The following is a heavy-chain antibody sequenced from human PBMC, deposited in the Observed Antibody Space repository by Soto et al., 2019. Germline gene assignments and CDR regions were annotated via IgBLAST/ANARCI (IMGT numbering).Heavy chain of an antibody. V-gene: IGHV1-69*13. CDR3: ARSTTRHYYGSGSYYPVNYYYGMDV. D-gene: IGHD3-10*01. CDR2: IIPIFGTA. J-gene: IGHJ6*02. CDR1: GGTFSSYA. Sequence: SVKVSCKASGGTFSSYAISWVRQAPGQGLEWMGGIIPIFGTANYAQKFQGRVTITADESTSTAYMELSSLRSEDTAVYYCARSTTRHYYGSGSYYPVNYYYGMDVWGQGTAVTVSS.